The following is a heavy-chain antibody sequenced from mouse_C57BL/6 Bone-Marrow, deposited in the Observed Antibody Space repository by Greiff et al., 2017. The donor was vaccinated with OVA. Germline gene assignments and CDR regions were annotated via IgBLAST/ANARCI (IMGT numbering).Heavy chain of an antibody. CDR2: IYYSGTI. Sequence: EVKVVESGPGLVKPSQTVFLTCTVTGISITTGNYRWSWIRQFPGNKLEWIGYIYYSGTITYNPSLTSRTTITRDTPKNQFFLEMNALTAEDTATDYCARDDYYGSSFDYWGQGTNLTVSS. V-gene: IGHV3-5*01. CDR3: ARDDYYGSSFDY. CDR1: GISITTGNYR. D-gene: IGHD1-1*01. J-gene: IGHJ2*01.